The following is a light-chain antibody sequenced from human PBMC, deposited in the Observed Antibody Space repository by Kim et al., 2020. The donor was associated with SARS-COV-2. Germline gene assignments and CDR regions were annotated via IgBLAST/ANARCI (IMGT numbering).Light chain of an antibody. CDR1: RSNIGSHS. J-gene: IGLJ3*02. CDR3: SVWDATLSGQV. CDR2: GND. V-gene: IGLV1-44*01. Sequence: QSVLAQPASVSGTPGQKVTISCSGSRSNIGSHSVNWYQQFPGATPKLLMYGNDQRPSGVPDRFSAATSGTSAFLAISAVQSADEADYYCSVWDATLSGQVFGGGTKVTVL.